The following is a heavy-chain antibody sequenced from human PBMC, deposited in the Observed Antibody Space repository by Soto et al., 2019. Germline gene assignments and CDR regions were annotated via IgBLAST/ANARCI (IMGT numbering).Heavy chain of an antibody. V-gene: IGHV1-69*06. CDR2: VISASGSV. CDR1: GRIFSSFP. Sequence: QVQVVQSGAEVKKPGSSVKISCKASGRIFSSFPTSWVRQVPGQGLEWMGGVISASGSVTYAPKFQGRVTMTAVNSAGIGYMELTSLTSEDTAIYYCARVGSRDAYNYVLDQWGPGTMVTGSS. D-gene: IGHD5-18*01. J-gene: IGHJ3*01. CDR3: ARVGSRDAYNYVLDQ.